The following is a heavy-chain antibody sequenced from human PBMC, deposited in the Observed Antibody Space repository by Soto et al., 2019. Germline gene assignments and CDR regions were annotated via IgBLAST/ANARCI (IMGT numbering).Heavy chain of an antibody. CDR3: TRDPLESGSYPLSFDY. CDR1: GFTFGDYA. D-gene: IGHD1-26*01. V-gene: IGHV3-49*03. Sequence: GGSLRLSCTASGFTFGDYAMSWFRQAPGKGLEWVGFIRSKAYGGTTEYAASVKGRFTISRDDSKSIAYLQMNSLKTEDTAVYYCTRDPLESGSYPLSFDYWGQGTLVTVSS. J-gene: IGHJ4*02. CDR2: IRSKAYGGTT.